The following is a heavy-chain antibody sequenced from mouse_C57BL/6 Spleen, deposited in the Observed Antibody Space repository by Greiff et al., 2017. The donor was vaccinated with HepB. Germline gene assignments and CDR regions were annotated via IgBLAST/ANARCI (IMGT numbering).Heavy chain of an antibody. J-gene: IGHJ4*01. V-gene: IGHV5-9*01. CDR1: GFTFSSYT. CDR2: ISGGGGNT. Sequence: EVMLVESGGGLVKPGGSLKLSCAASGFTFSSYTMSWVRQTPEKRLEWVATISGGGGNTYYPDSVKGRFTISRANAKNTLYLQMSSLRSEDTALYYCARLDGYYGYYAMDYWGQGTSVTVSS. D-gene: IGHD2-3*01. CDR3: ARLDGYYGYYAMDY.